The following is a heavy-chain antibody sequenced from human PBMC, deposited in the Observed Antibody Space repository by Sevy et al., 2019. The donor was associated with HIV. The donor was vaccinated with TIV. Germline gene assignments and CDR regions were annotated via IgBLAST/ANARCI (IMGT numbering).Heavy chain of an antibody. J-gene: IGHJ4*02. CDR2: IDQDGSTK. CDR3: ARDLYSGTYSGNY. V-gene: IGHV3-7*01. CDR1: GFTLSSYW. D-gene: IGHD1-26*01. Sequence: GGSLRLSCAASGFTLSSYWMTWVRQAPGKGLEWVANIDQDGSTKDYVYSVKGRFTISRDNAKNLLYQQMDSLGVEETAVYYCARDLYSGTYSGNYWGQGTLVTVSS.